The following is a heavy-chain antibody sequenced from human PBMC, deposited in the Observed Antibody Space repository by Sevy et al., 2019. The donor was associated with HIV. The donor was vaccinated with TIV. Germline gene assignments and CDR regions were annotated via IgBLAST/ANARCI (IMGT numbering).Heavy chain of an antibody. J-gene: IGHJ4*02. CDR1: GFTFSDYY. CDR3: ARVRYNYGQKYFDY. V-gene: IGHV3-11*06. CDR2: TSSSRSYT. D-gene: IGHD5-18*01. Sequence: GGSLRLSCTASGFTFSDYYMSWIRQAPGKGLEWISYTSSSRSYTNHAHSVKGRFTISRDNAKHSLYLQMNSLRVEDTAVYYCARVRYNYGQKYFDYWGQGTLVTVSS.